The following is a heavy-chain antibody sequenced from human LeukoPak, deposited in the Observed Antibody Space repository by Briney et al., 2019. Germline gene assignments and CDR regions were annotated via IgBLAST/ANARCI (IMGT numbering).Heavy chain of an antibody. J-gene: IGHJ4*02. D-gene: IGHD3-9*01. CDR2: ISAYNGNT. Sequence: ASVKVSCKASGYTFTSYGISWVRQAPGQGLEWMGWISAYNGNTNYAQKLQGRVTMTTDTSTSTAYMELRSLRSDDTAVYYCARSPERFDWPYAEGDYWGQGTLVTVSS. CDR3: ARSPERFDWPYAEGDY. V-gene: IGHV1-18*01. CDR1: GYTFTSYG.